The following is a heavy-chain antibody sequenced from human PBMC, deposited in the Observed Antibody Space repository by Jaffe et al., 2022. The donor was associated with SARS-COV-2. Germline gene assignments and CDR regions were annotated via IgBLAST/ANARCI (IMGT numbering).Heavy chain of an antibody. J-gene: IGHJ5*02. CDR2: LYYSGGT. CDR1: GDSISSSGTY. Sequence: QVQLQESGPGLVKPSETLSLTCSVSGDSISSSGTYWGWVRQPPGKGLEWIGSLYYSGGTYYHPSFKSRVTISADTSKNQFSLKMSSVIAADTAVYYCMRHDGTRTLNWFGPWGQGTLVTVST. CDR3: MRHDGTRTLNWFGP. V-gene: IGHV4-39*01.